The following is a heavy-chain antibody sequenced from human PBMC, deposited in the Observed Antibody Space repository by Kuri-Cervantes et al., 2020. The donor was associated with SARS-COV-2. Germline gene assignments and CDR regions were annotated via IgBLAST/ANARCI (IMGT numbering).Heavy chain of an antibody. Sequence: GESLKISCAASGFIFSNYGMHWVRQSPGKGLEWVAFTSYDGSNAYYADSVRGLFTVSRDNSKNTLSLQMNGLRAEDTAVYYCAKDIGTRSTNFVTYDYWGQGDLVTVSS. D-gene: IGHD2/OR15-2a*01. CDR3: AKDIGTRSTNFVTYDY. CDR2: TSYDGSNA. CDR1: GFIFSNYG. V-gene: IGHV3-30*18. J-gene: IGHJ4*02.